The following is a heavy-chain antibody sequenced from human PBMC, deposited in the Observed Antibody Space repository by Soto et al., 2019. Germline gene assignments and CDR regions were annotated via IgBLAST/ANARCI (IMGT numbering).Heavy chain of an antibody. Sequence: GGSLRLSCAASGFTFSDYYMSWIRQAPGKGLEWVSYISSSGSTIYYADSVKGRFTISRDNAKNSLYLQMNSLRAEDTAVYYCARDYYDSSGYYNFDYWGQGTLVTVSS. D-gene: IGHD3-22*01. CDR1: GFTFSDYY. J-gene: IGHJ4*02. CDR3: ARDYYDSSGYYNFDY. V-gene: IGHV3-11*01. CDR2: ISSSGSTI.